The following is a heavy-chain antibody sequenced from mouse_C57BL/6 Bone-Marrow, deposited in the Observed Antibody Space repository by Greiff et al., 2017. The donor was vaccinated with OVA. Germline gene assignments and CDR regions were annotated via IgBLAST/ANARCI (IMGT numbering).Heavy chain of an antibody. V-gene: IGHV1-55*01. J-gene: IGHJ3*01. CDR3: ARERGSYYGNWAWFAY. CDR2: IYPGSGST. CDR1: GYTFTSYW. D-gene: IGHD2-1*01. Sequence: QVQLQQPGAELVKPGASVKMSCKASGYTFTSYWITWVKQRPGQGLEWIGDIYPGSGSTKYNEKFKSKATLTVDTSSSTAYMQLSSLTSEDSAVYYCARERGSYYGNWAWFAYWGQGTLVTVSA.